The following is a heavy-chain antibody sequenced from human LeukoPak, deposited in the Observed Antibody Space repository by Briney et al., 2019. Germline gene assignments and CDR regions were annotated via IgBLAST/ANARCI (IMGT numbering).Heavy chain of an antibody. D-gene: IGHD2-2*01. CDR1: GFTFSSYS. J-gene: IGHJ6*04. CDR2: ISSSSSYI. Sequence: GGSLRLSCGASGFTFSSYSMNWVRQAPGKGLEWVSSISSSSSYIYYTDTVNGGFTMSRDNAKNSLYLQMNSLRAEDTAVYYCARNAAVVVPAAMGYYYGMDVWGKGTTVTVSS. CDR3: ARNAAVVVPAAMGYYYGMDV. V-gene: IGHV3-21*01.